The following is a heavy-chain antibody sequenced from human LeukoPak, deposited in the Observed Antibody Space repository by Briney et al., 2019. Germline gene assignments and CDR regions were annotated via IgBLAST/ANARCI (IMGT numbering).Heavy chain of an antibody. D-gene: IGHD4-17*01. CDR3: ARDETTPLPGAY. Sequence: SETLSLTCAVYGGSFSGYYWNWIRQPPGKGLEWIGEINHSGSTHYNPSLKSRVTMSVDTSKNQISMKLSSVTAADTAVYYCARDETTPLPGAYWGQGTLVTVSS. CDR2: INHSGST. J-gene: IGHJ4*02. CDR1: GGSFSGYY. V-gene: IGHV4-34*01.